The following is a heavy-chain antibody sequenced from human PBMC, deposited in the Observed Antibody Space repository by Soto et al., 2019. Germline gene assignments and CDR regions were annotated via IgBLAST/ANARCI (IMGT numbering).Heavy chain of an antibody. J-gene: IGHJ4*02. CDR2: INAGNGNA. V-gene: IGHV1-3*01. D-gene: IGHD6-6*01. Sequence: GASGKVSCKASGGTFSSYAISWVRPAPGQGLEWMGGINAGNGNAKYAQKFQGRVTITRDTSASTAYMELSSLRSEDTAVYYCARAGIAARPDFDYWGQGTLVTVS. CDR3: ARAGIAARPDFDY. CDR1: GGTFSSYA.